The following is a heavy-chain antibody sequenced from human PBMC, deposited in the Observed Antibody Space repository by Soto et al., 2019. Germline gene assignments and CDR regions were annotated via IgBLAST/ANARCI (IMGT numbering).Heavy chain of an antibody. D-gene: IGHD5-18*01. CDR2: LSGSGYST. CDR3: AKSWGDTWQQSAFDI. J-gene: IGHJ3*02. CDR1: GFSFSSYS. V-gene: IGHV3-23*01. Sequence: EVQVLESGGGLVQPGGSLRLSCAASGFSFSSYSMSWVRQRPGKGLEWVSGLSGSGYSTYYAASVKGRFTISRDNSENTLYLEMQSLRGEDTAVYYCAKSWGDTWQQSAFDIWGQGTMVTVSS.